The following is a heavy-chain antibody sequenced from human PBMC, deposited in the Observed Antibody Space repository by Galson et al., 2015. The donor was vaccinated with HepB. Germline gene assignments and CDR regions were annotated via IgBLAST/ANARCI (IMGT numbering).Heavy chain of an antibody. D-gene: IGHD7-27*01. CDR3: ARELGSRGFDY. CDR2: IYYSGST. V-gene: IGHV4-30-4*01. J-gene: IGHJ4*02. Sequence: TLSLTCTVSGGSISSGDYYWSWIRQPPGKGLEWIGYIYYSGSTYYNPSLKSRVTISVDTSKNQFSLKLSSVTAADTAVYYCARELGSRGFDYWGQGTLVTVSS. CDR1: GGSISSGDYY.